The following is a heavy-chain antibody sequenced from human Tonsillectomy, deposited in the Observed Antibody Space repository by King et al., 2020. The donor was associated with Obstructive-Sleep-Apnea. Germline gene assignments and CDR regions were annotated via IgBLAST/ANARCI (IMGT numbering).Heavy chain of an antibody. D-gene: IGHD6-19*01. CDR3: ARGGMYITVAGRLDL. J-gene: IGHJ4*02. CDR2: ISYAGDT. Sequence: VQLQESGPGLVKPSDTLSLTCSVSGDSMSPSYWNWIRQTPGSRLEWIGHISYAGDTNYNPSLKSRFTMSIDMSKDQCSLKLTSVTAADSAMYFCARGGMYITVAGRLDLWGQGTVVTVSS. V-gene: IGHV4-59*07. CDR1: GDSMSPSY.